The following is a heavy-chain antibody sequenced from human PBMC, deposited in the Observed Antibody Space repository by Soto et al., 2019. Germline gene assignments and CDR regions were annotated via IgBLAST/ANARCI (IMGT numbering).Heavy chain of an antibody. CDR1: GGSISSYY. V-gene: IGHV4-59*01. Sequence: PSETLSLTCTVSGGSISSYYWSWIRQPPGKGLEWIGYIYYSGSTNYNPSLKSRVTISVDTSKNQFSLKLSSVTAADTAVYYCARARMDTYGSDQHYYYGMDVWGQGTTVTVS. J-gene: IGHJ6*02. CDR3: ARARMDTYGSDQHYYYGMDV. CDR2: IYYSGST. D-gene: IGHD3-10*01.